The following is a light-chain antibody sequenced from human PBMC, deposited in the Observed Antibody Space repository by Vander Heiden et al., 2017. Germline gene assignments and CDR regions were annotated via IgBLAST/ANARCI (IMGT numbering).Light chain of an antibody. CDR1: HIRSQS. J-gene: IGLJ2*01. Sequence: SHLLTQPPSLSVARGHPARIACGGDHIRSQSAGSYRLKTGQPPVLVVHDDNFRPSGIPGRVSGSKSGNTGTLIINRVEAGDEADYYWQVWDSTSGHVVFGGGTKLTVL. CDR2: DDN. V-gene: IGLV3-21*02. CDR3: QVWDSTSGHVV.